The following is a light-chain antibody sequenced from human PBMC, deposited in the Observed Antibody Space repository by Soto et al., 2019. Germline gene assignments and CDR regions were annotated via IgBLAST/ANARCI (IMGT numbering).Light chain of an antibody. V-gene: IGKV3-15*01. CDR3: QQYNNWPRT. J-gene: IGKJ1*01. CDR1: QSISSN. CDR2: GAS. Sequence: EIVMTQSPATLSVSPGERATLSCRASQSISSNLAWYQQKPGQAPRLLIYGASTRATGIPARISGSGSRTEFTLTISSLQSEDFAVYYCQQYNNWPRTFGQGTKVEIK.